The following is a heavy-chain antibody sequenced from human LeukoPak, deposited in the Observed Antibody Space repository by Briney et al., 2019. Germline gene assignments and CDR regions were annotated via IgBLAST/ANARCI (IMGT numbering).Heavy chain of an antibody. Sequence: GGSLRLSCTASGFTFGDYAMSWFRQAPGKGLEWVGFIRSKAYGGTTEYAASVKGRFTISRDDSKSIAYLQMNSLKTEDTAVYYCTREMLKGGYFDWLPCPFDIWGQGTMVTVSS. V-gene: IGHV3-49*03. CDR1: GFTFGDYA. CDR2: IRSKAYGGTT. D-gene: IGHD3-9*01. CDR3: TREMLKGGYFDWLPCPFDI. J-gene: IGHJ3*02.